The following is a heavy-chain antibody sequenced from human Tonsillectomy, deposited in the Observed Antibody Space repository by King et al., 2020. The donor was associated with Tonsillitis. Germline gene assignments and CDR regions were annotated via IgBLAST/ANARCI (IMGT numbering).Heavy chain of an antibody. D-gene: IGHD5-18*01. CDR1: GFTFGDYT. Sequence: VQLVESGGGLVQPGRSLRLSCPASGFTFGDYTMSWFRQAPGKGLEGVGFIRRKAKGGTTEYAASVKGRFTISRDDSKSIAYLQMNSLKTEDTAVYYCTRVVDTAMGHIDYWGQGTLVTVSS. V-gene: IGHV3-49*03. CDR2: IRRKAKGGTT. J-gene: IGHJ4*02. CDR3: TRVVDTAMGHIDY.